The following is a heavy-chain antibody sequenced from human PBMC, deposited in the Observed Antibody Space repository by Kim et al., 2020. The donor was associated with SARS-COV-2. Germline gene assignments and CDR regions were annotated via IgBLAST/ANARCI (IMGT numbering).Heavy chain of an antibody. CDR1: GFTVSSNY. V-gene: IGHV3-53*04. Sequence: GGSLRLSCAASGFTVSSNYMSWVRQAPGKGLEWVSVIYSGGSTYYADSVKGRFTISRHNSKNTLYLQMNSLRSEDTAVYYCARVPHDVYYGMDVWGQGTTVTVSS. CDR3: ARVPHDVYYGMDV. J-gene: IGHJ6*02. CDR2: IYSGGST.